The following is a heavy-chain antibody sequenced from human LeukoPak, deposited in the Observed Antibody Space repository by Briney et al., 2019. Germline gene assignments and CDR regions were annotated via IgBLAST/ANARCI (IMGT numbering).Heavy chain of an antibody. CDR3: ARDRSNYDILTGPAYGMDV. CDR2: IYYSGST. J-gene: IGHJ6*02. V-gene: IGHV4-59*01. CDR1: GGSISSYY. D-gene: IGHD3-9*01. Sequence: SETLSLTCTVSGGSISSYYWSWIRQPPGKGLEWIGYIYYSGSTNYNPSLKSRVTISVDTSKNQFSLKLSSVTAADTAVYYCARDRSNYDILTGPAYGMDVWGQGTPVTVSS.